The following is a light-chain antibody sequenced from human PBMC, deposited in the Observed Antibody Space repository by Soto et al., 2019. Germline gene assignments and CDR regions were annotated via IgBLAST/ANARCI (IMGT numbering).Light chain of an antibody. Sequence: EIVMTQSPVTLSVSPGEGATLSCRASQTDDNNLAWYQKKPGQAPRLLIFGASTRATGIPARFSGVGSGTEFTLTISSLQSEDFAVYYCQQYNNWPLTFGGGTKVEIK. CDR1: QTDDNN. J-gene: IGKJ4*01. CDR3: QQYNNWPLT. CDR2: GAS. V-gene: IGKV3-15*01.